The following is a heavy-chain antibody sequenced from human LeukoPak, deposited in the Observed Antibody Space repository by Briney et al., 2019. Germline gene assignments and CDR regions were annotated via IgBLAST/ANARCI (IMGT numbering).Heavy chain of an antibody. CDR2: MNPNSGNT. Sequence: ASVKVSCKASGYTFTSYDINWVRQATGQGLEWMEWMNPNSGNTGYAQKFQGRVTMTRNTSISTAYMELSSLRSEDTAVYYCAXXXXXXTSCYIYPGGFDPWGQGTLVTVSS. CDR1: GYTFTSYD. D-gene: IGHD2-2*02. CDR3: AXXXXXXTSCYIYPGGFDP. J-gene: IGHJ5*02. V-gene: IGHV1-8*01.